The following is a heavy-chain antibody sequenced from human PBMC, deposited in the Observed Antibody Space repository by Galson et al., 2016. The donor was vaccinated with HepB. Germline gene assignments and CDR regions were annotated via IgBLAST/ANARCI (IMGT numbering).Heavy chain of an antibody. CDR3: ARDILWFGELTRVYYFDY. V-gene: IGHV3-21*01. CDR2: ISSSSSYL. Sequence: SLRLSCAASGFTFSSYSMNWVRQAPGKGLEWVSSISSSSSYLHYAEPVKGRFTISRDNAKNSLYLQMNRLRAEDTAVYYCARDILWFGELTRVYYFDYWGQGTLVTVSS. D-gene: IGHD3-10*01. J-gene: IGHJ4*02. CDR1: GFTFSSYS.